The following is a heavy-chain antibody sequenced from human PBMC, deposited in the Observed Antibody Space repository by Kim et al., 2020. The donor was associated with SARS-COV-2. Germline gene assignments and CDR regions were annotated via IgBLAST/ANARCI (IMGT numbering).Heavy chain of an antibody. CDR2: IKQDGSEK. CDR1: GFTFSTYW. Sequence: GGSLRLSCAASGFTFSTYWMSWVRQAPGKGLEWVANIKQDGSEKYYVDSVKGRFTISRDNAKNSLYLQMNSLRAEDTAVYYCARDNIFYSYGQLRGYYYYYGMDVWGQGTTVTASS. V-gene: IGHV3-7*01. J-gene: IGHJ6*02. D-gene: IGHD5-18*01. CDR3: ARDNIFYSYGQLRGYYYYYGMDV.